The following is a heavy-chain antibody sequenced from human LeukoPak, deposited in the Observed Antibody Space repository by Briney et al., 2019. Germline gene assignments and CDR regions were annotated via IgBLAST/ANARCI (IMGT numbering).Heavy chain of an antibody. CDR1: GFTFSSYG. J-gene: IGHJ4*02. D-gene: IGHD6-13*01. Sequence: GRSLRLSCAASGFTFSSYGMHWVRQAPGRGLEWVAVISYDGGNKYYADSVKGRFTISRDNSKNTLYLQMNSLRAEDTAVYYCAKVISSSWYFHPFDYWGQGTLVTVSS. CDR2: ISYDGGNK. V-gene: IGHV3-30*18. CDR3: AKVISSSWYFHPFDY.